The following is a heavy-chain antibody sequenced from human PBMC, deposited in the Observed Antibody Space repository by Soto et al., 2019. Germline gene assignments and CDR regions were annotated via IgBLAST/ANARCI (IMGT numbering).Heavy chain of an antibody. CDR3: GRDPNGDYLGAFDF. CDR2: IGANGGGT. Sequence: EVQLLEPGGGLVQPGGSLRLSCAASGFTFSSFFMSWVRQAPGKGLDWVSGIGANGGGTYYADSVKGRFIISRDNSKNTLYLQMTSRRAEDTSVYYCGRDPNGDYLGAFDFWGQKTMVTVSS. V-gene: IGHV3-23*01. D-gene: IGHD4-17*01. CDR1: GFTFSSFF. J-gene: IGHJ3*01.